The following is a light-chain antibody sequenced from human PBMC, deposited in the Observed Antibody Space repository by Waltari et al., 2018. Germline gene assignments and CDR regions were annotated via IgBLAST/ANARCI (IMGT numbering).Light chain of an antibody. CDR1: QSVDNF. CDR2: DAT. J-gene: IGKJ2*01. CDR3: HQGSTWPRT. Sequence: EIVLTQSPVTLSLSPGQRATLSCRASQSVDNFLGWYHQKPGQDPRLLIYDATKRAPGIPARFSGGGSATDFTLTISSLEPEDVGLYYCHQGSTWPRTFGQGTKLEI. V-gene: IGKV3-11*01.